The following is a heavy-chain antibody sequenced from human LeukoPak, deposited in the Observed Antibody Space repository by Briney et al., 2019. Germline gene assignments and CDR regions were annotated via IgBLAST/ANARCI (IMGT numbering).Heavy chain of an antibody. Sequence: TGGSLRLSCAASGFTFSSCAMSWVRQAPGKGLEWVSVISGSGGSTYYADTVKGRFTISRDNSKNTVYLQMDSLRAEDTAIYFCAKLIDGSPPFKYFDYWGQGNLVTVSS. D-gene: IGHD3-10*01. CDR2: ISGSGGST. V-gene: IGHV3-23*01. CDR3: AKLIDGSPPFKYFDY. CDR1: GFTFSSCA. J-gene: IGHJ4*02.